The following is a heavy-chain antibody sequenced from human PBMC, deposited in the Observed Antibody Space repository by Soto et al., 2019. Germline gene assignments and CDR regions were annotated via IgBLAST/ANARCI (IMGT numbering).Heavy chain of an antibody. J-gene: IGHJ4*02. Sequence: SATLSHTCPFIGDTMSSRGYYLGWIRPPPGKGLEWIGSIYYSGSTYNNPSLRSRVSMSIDTSKDQFSLKLKSVTAADTALYFCARQRTSVVTQAYFDVWGPGSLGTGAS. CDR2: IYYSGST. CDR3: ARQRTSVVTQAYFDV. CDR1: GDTMSSRGYY. V-gene: IGHV4-39*01. D-gene: IGHD2-21*02.